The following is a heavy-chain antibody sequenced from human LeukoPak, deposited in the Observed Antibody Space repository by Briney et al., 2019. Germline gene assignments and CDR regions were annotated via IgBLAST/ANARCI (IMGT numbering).Heavy chain of an antibody. J-gene: IGHJ5*01. Sequence: GESLQISCKGSGYSFTNSWIGWVRLMPGKGLEWMGIIYPADSGIRYSPSFQGQVTISADKSINTAYLQWSSLKASDTAMYYCARQEYCSGGSCYTWFDSWGQGTLVTVSS. D-gene: IGHD2-15*01. V-gene: IGHV5-51*01. CDR1: GYSFTNSW. CDR2: IYPADSGI. CDR3: ARQEYCSGGSCYTWFDS.